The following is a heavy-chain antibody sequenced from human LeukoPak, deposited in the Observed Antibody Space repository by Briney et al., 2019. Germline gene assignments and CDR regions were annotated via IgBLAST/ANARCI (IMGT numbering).Heavy chain of an antibody. V-gene: IGHV1-2*02. J-gene: IGHJ5*02. CDR1: GYTFTGYY. D-gene: IGHD6-13*01. CDR3: ARASSSWSHSWFDP. Sequence: GASVKVSCKTSGYTFTGYYIHWVRQAPGQGLEWMGWIDPNSGGGNFAQNFEGRVTMTKGRSLTTAYMELSSLTFDDTAVYYCARASSSWSHSWFDPWGQGTLVTVSS. CDR2: IDPNSGGG.